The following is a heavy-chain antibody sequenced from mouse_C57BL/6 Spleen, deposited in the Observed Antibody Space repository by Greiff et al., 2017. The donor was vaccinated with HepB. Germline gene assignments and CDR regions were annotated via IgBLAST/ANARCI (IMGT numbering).Heavy chain of an antibody. CDR1: GYTFTSYW. Sequence: QVQLQQSGAELAKPGASVKLSCKASGYTFTSYWMHWVKQRPGQGLEWIGYINPSSGYTKYNQKFKDKATLTVDKSSSTAYMQLSSLTSEDSAVYYCARGPLYYGNAMDYWGQGTSVTVSS. CDR2: INPSSGYT. V-gene: IGHV1-7*01. J-gene: IGHJ4*01. D-gene: IGHD2-1*01. CDR3: ARGPLYYGNAMDY.